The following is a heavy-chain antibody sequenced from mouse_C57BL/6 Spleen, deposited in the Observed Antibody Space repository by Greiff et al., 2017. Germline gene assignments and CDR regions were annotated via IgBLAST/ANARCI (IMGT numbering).Heavy chain of an antibody. D-gene: IGHD1-1*01. J-gene: IGHJ2*01. V-gene: IGHV5-17*01. CDR2: ISSGSSTI. CDR3: AREDGSYFDY. CDR1: GFTFSDYG. Sequence: EVMLVESGGGLVKPGGSLKLSCAASGFTFSDYGMHWVRQAPEKGLEWVAYISSGSSTIYYADTVKGRFTISRDNAKNTLYLQMTSLRSEVTAMYYCAREDGSYFDYWGRDTALTVSS.